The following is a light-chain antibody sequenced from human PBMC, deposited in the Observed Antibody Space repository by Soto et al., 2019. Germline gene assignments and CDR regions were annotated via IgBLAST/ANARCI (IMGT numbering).Light chain of an antibody. CDR1: QSLSTN. J-gene: IGKJ3*01. CDR2: VAS. Sequence: ERVMTKSPATLSVSPGERATLSGRASQSLSTNLAWYQQKPGQAPRLLIYVASTRSTGIPARFSGGGSGTEFTLTMSSLQSEDFAVYYCEKYNGLPPLFGPGTKVDIK. V-gene: IGKV3-15*01. CDR3: EKYNGLPPL.